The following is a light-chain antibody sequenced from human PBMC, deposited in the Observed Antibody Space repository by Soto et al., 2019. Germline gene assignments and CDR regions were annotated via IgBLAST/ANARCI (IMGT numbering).Light chain of an antibody. CDR2: EDN. CDR3: QSYDNSNHVL. Sequence: LTQPHSVSESPGKTVTISCTRSSGSIASNYVQWCQQRPGSAPTTVIYEDNQRPSGVPDRFSGSIDSSSNSASLTISGLRTEDEADYYCQSYDNSNHVLFGGGTKLTVL. J-gene: IGLJ2*01. CDR1: SGSIASNY. V-gene: IGLV6-57*04.